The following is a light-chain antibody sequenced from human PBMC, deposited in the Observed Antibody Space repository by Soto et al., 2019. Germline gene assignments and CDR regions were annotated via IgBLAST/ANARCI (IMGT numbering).Light chain of an antibody. CDR1: QSVRSN. V-gene: IGKV3-20*01. J-gene: IGKJ5*01. CDR2: GAS. Sequence: EIVMTQSPATLSVSPGERAALSCRASQSVRSNLAWYQQKPGQAPRLLIYGASSRATGIPDRFSGTVSGTDFTLTISRLEPEDFAVYYCQQYGSSPITFGQGTRLEIK. CDR3: QQYGSSPIT.